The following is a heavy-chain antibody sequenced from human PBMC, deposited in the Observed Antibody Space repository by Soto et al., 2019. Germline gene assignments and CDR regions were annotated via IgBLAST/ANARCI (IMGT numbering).Heavy chain of an antibody. CDR1: GYSFTSYW. V-gene: IGHV5-10-1*01. CDR3: SRLPVRGVRPLYYYYGMDV. CDR2: IDPSDSYT. D-gene: IGHD3-10*01. Sequence: PGESLKISCKGSGYSFTSYWISWVRQMPGKGLEWMGRIDPSDSYTNYSPSFQGHVTISADKSISTAYLQWSSLKASDTAMYYCSRLPVRGVRPLYYYYGMDVWGQGTTVTVSS. J-gene: IGHJ6*02.